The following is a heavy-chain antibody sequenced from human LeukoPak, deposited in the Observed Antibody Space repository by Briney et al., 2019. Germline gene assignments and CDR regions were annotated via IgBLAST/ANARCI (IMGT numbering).Heavy chain of an antibody. Sequence: SETLSLTCTVSGGSISSYYWSWIRQPPGKGLEWIGYIYYSGSTNYNPSLKSRVTISVDTSKNQFSLKLSSVTAADTAVYYCARGMVWGGRSYYYDSSGYYYFGYWGQGTLVTVSS. D-gene: IGHD3-22*01. J-gene: IGHJ4*02. CDR1: GGSISSYY. CDR3: ARGMVWGGRSYYYDSSGYYYFGY. CDR2: IYYSGST. V-gene: IGHV4-59*01.